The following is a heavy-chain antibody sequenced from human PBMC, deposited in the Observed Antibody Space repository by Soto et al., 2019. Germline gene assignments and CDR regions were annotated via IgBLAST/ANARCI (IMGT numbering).Heavy chain of an antibody. D-gene: IGHD3-10*01. V-gene: IGHV1-18*01. CDR3: ARVGNYDSGPDVDP. CDR1: GYTFTSYG. Sequence: ASVKVSCKASGYTFTSYGISWVRQAPGQGLEWMGWISAYNGNTNCAHKLQGRVTMTTDTSTSTAYMGLRRLRSYDTAVYQCARVGNYDSGPDVDPWGQGTLVTVSS. CDR2: ISAYNGNT. J-gene: IGHJ5*02.